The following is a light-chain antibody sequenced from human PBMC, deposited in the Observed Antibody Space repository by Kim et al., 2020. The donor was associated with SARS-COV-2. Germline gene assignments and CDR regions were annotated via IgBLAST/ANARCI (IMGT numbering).Light chain of an antibody. J-gene: IGLJ2*01. Sequence: GQSISITSTGTSSDVGDYNYVSWYQQHPVKAPKLMIYEVSNRPSGVSNLFSGSKSGNTASLTISGLQAEDEADYYCSSYTSSSTLEFGGGTQLTVL. V-gene: IGLV2-14*01. CDR1: SSDVGDYNY. CDR3: SSYTSSSTLE. CDR2: EVS.